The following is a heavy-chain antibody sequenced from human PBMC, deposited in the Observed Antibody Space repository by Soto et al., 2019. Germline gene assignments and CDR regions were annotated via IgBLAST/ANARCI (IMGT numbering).Heavy chain of an antibody. CDR1: GGSISSYY. CDR2: IYYSGST. D-gene: IGHD4-17*01. Sequence: PSETLSLTCTVSGGSISSYYWSWIRQPPGKGLEWIGYIYYSGSTNYNPSLKSRVTISVDTSKNQFSLKLSSVTAADTAVYYCARGIKYGDYSRWFDSWGSGTLVTVSS. V-gene: IGHV4-59*01. J-gene: IGHJ5*01. CDR3: ARGIKYGDYSRWFDS.